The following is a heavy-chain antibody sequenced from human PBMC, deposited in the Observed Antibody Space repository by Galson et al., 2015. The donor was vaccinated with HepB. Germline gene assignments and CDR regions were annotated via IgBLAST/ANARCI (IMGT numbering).Heavy chain of an antibody. CDR1: GFTFSDAW. V-gene: IGHV3-15*01. Sequence: SLRLSCAASGFTFSDAWMSWVRQAPGRGLEWVGRIKSKSADGTRNYAAPGKNRFSISRDDSKKMLYLEMNSLKTEDTAVYYWYGSISVNYYYSMEAWGQGTTAIVSS. D-gene: IGHD4-23*01. CDR2: IKSKSADGTR. CDR3: YGSISVNYYYSMEA. J-gene: IGHJ6*02.